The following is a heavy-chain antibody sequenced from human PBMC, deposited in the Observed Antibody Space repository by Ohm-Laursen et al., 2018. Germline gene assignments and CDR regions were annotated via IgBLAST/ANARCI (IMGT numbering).Heavy chain of an antibody. V-gene: IGHV4-34*01. CDR2: INHSGST. J-gene: IGHJ4*02. CDR3: ARKGYSYGYYNY. D-gene: IGHD5-18*01. CDR1: GGSFSGYY. Sequence: SQTLSLTCAVYGGSFSGYYWSWIRQPPGKGLEWIGEINHSGSTNYNPSLKSRVTISVDTSKDQFSLKLSSVTAADTAVYYCARKGYSYGYYNYWGQGTLVTVSS.